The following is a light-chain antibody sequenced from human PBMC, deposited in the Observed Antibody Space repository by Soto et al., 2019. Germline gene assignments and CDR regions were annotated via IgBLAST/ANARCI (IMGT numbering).Light chain of an antibody. J-gene: IGLJ2*01. Sequence: QLVLTQSPSASASLGASVKLTCTLSSGHNSYAIAWHQQQPEKGPRYLMKLNSDGSHSKGDGIPDRFSGSSSGAERYLTISSLQSEDEADYYCQTWDTGIVVFGGGTKLTVL. V-gene: IGLV4-69*01. CDR3: QTWDTGIVV. CDR2: LNSDGSH. CDR1: SGHNSYA.